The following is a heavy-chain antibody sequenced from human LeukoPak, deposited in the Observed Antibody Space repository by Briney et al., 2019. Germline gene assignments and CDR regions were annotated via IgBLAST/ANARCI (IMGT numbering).Heavy chain of an antibody. Sequence: PSETLSLTCAVYGGSFSGYYWSWIRQPPGKGLEWIGEINHSGSTNYNPSLKSRVTISVDTSKNQFSLKLSSVTAADTAVYYCARAQRYCSGGSCYGMDVWGQGTTVTVSS. CDR3: ARAQRYCSGGSCYGMDV. CDR2: INHSGST. J-gene: IGHJ6*02. D-gene: IGHD2-15*01. CDR1: GGSFSGYY. V-gene: IGHV4-34*01.